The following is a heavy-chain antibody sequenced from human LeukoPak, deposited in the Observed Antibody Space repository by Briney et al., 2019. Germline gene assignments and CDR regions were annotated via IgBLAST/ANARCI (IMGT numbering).Heavy chain of an antibody. J-gene: IGHJ6*02. V-gene: IGHV4-59*08. CDR2: IYYSGST. Sequence: SETLSLTCTVSGGSISSYYWSWIRQPPGKGLEWIGYIYYSGSTNYNPSLKSRVTISVDTSKNQFSLKLSSVTAADTAVYYCAINSAREFGDLGYGMDVWGQGTTVTVSS. D-gene: IGHD3-10*01. CDR3: AINSAREFGDLGYGMDV. CDR1: GGSISSYY.